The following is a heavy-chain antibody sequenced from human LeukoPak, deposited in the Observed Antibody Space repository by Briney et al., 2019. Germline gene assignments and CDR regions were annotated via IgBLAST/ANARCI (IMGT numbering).Heavy chain of an antibody. CDR3: ARGRGYSSSWYLVEANNWFDP. V-gene: IGHV4-39*01. CDR1: GGSISSSSYY. Sequence: PSETLSLTCTVSGGSISSSSYYWGWIRQPPGKGLEWIGSIYYSGSTYYNPSLKSRVTISVDTSKNQFSLKLSSVTAADTAVYYCARGRGYSSSWYLVEANNWFDPWGQGTLVTVSS. D-gene: IGHD6-13*01. CDR2: IYYSGST. J-gene: IGHJ5*02.